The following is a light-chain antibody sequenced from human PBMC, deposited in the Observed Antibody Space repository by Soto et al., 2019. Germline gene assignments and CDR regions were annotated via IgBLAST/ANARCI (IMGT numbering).Light chain of an antibody. CDR3: QHYSAFSVT. Sequence: DIQMTQSPSTLSASVEDRVTITCRASQSVGDLLAWYQQKPGEAPQVLIYKASYLESGVPSRFSGSGSGTEFTLTISSLQPEDLATYYCQHYSAFSVTFGQGTNVYI. V-gene: IGKV1-5*03. CDR2: KAS. J-gene: IGKJ1*01. CDR1: QSVGDL.